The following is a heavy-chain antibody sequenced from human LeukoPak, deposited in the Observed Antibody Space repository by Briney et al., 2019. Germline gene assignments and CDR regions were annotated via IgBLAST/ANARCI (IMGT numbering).Heavy chain of an antibody. CDR1: GFTFSDYY. Sequence: GGSLRLSCAASGFTFSDYYMSWIRQAPGKGLEWVSYISSSGSTIYYADSVKGRFTISRDNAKNSLYLQMNSLRAEDTAVYYCAKDWCSSTSCYRDNWFDPWGQGTLVTVSS. CDR3: AKDWCSSTSCYRDNWFDP. J-gene: IGHJ5*02. V-gene: IGHV3-11*01. CDR2: ISSSGSTI. D-gene: IGHD2-2*02.